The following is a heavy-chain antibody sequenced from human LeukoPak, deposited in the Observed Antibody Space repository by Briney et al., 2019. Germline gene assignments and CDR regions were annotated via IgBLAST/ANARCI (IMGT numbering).Heavy chain of an antibody. J-gene: IGHJ6*03. CDR1: GGTFSSYA. V-gene: IGHV1-69*05. CDR2: IIPIFGTA. D-gene: IGHD3-3*01. Sequence: SVKVSCKASGGTFSSYAISWVRQAPGQGLEWMGGIIPIFGTANYAQKFQGRVTITTDESTSTAYMGLSSLRSEDTAVYYCAREITIFGVVTTYYYMDVWGKGTTVTVSS. CDR3: AREITIFGVVTTYYYMDV.